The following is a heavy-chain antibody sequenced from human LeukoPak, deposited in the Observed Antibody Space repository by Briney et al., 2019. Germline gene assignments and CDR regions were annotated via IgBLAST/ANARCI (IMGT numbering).Heavy chain of an antibody. J-gene: IGHJ3*02. Sequence: SETLSLTCTVSGGSISSYYWNWIRQPPGKGLEWIGYIYNSGSTNNNPSLKSRVTISVDTSKNQFSLKLSSVTAADTAVYYCARVTSQDAFDIWGQGTMVTVSS. CDR3: ARVTSQDAFDI. V-gene: IGHV4-59*01. CDR1: GGSISSYY. CDR2: IYNSGST.